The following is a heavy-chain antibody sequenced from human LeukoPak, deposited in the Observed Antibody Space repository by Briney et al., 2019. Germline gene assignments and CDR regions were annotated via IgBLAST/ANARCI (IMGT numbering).Heavy chain of an antibody. J-gene: IGHJ4*02. CDR3: ARDLGLGRGWYGGDY. V-gene: IGHV3-30-3*01. CDR1: GFTFSTYA. Sequence: GGSLRLSCAASGFTFSTYAMHWVRQAPGKGLEWVAIISNDGSNKYYADSVKGRFTLSRENSKYTVYLQMNSLRAEDTAAYFCARDLGLGRGWYGGDYWGQGTLVTVSS. D-gene: IGHD6-19*01. CDR2: ISNDGSNK.